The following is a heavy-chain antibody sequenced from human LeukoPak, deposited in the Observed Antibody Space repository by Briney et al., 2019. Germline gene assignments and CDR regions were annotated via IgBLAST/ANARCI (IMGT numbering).Heavy chain of an antibody. CDR1: GGSISSGGYY. J-gene: IGHJ4*02. V-gene: IGHV4-31*03. CDR2: IYYSGST. Sequence: PSETLSHTCTVSGGSISSGGYYWSWIRQHPGKGLEWIGYIYYSGSTYYNPSLKSRVTISVDTSKNQFSLKLSSVTAADTAVYYCARLATEGDDYYVSSPFDYWGQGTLVTVSS. CDR3: ARLATEGDDYYVSSPFDY. D-gene: IGHD3-16*01.